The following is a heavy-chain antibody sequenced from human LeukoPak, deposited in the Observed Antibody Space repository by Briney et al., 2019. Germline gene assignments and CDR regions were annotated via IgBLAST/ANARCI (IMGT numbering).Heavy chain of an antibody. CDR2: IYYSRST. V-gene: IGHV4-31*03. CDR1: GGSITRGGYY. Sequence: KPSQTLSLTCTVSGGSITRGGYYWSWIRQHPGKGLEWVGYIYYSRSTSSNPPLKSRVTISLDTSRNQFSLKLSSVTAADTAVYYCARETDYYDSGGYYLQRFDPWGQGTLVTVSS. J-gene: IGHJ5*02. D-gene: IGHD3-22*01. CDR3: ARETDYYDSGGYYLQRFDP.